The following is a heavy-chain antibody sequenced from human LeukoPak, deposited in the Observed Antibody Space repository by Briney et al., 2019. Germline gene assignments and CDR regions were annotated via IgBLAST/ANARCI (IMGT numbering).Heavy chain of an antibody. V-gene: IGHV3-9*01. Sequence: GGSLRLSCAASGFTFDDYAMHWVRQAPGKALEWVSGISWNSGSIGYADSVKGRFTISRDNAKNSLYLQMNSLRAEVTALYYCAKDLGDPRGYLRWGYYGMDVRGQGTTVTVSS. CDR3: AKDLGDPRGYLRWGYYGMDV. D-gene: IGHD3-16*01. CDR1: GFTFDDYA. CDR2: ISWNSGSI. J-gene: IGHJ6*02.